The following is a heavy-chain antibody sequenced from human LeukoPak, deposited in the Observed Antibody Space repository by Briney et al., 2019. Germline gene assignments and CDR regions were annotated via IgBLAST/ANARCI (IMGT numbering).Heavy chain of an antibody. Sequence: GASVKVSCKASGYTFTGYFMQWVRPAPGQGLEWMGWINPNSGGTNYAQKFQGRVTMTRDTSISTAYMELSRLRSDDAAVYYCARGGIQLWFLVDYWGQGTLVTVSS. CDR3: ARGGIQLWFLVDY. D-gene: IGHD5-18*01. CDR2: INPNSGGT. CDR1: GYTFTGYF. V-gene: IGHV1-2*02. J-gene: IGHJ4*02.